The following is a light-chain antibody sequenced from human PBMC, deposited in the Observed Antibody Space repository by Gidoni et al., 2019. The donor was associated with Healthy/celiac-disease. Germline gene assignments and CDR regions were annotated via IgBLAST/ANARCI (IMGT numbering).Light chain of an antibody. J-gene: IGKJ5*01. CDR3: QQYGSSPG. CDR2: GAS. V-gene: IGKV3-20*01. Sequence: EIVLTQSPGTLSLSPGERATLSCRASQSVSSSYLAWYQQKPGQAPRRLIYGASSRATGIPDRCSGSGSGTDFTLTISRLEPEDFAVYYCQQYGSSPGFGQGTRLEIK. CDR1: QSVSSSY.